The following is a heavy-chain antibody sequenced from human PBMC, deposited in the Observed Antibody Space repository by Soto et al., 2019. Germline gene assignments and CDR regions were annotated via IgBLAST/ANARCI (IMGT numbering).Heavy chain of an antibody. CDR1: GGSISSGDYY. Sequence: SETLSLTCTVSGGSISSGDYYWSWIRQPPGKGLEWIGYIYYSGSTYYNPSLKSRVTISVDTSKNQFSLKLSSVTAADTAVYYCARESDCSGGSCYSGNSAYRGQGTLVTVSS. V-gene: IGHV4-30-4*01. CDR3: ARESDCSGGSCYSGNSAY. D-gene: IGHD2-15*01. J-gene: IGHJ4*02. CDR2: IYYSGST.